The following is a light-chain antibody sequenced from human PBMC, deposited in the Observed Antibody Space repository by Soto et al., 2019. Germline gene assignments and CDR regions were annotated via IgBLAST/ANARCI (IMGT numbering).Light chain of an antibody. Sequence: QSVLTQPASVSGSPGQSITISCTGTSSDVGNYNYVSWYQQDPGKAPKLMIYEVSNRPSGVSNRFSGSKSGNTASLTISGLQAEDEADYYCSSYTSSSTDVFGTGTKLTVL. V-gene: IGLV2-14*01. CDR2: EVS. CDR3: SSYTSSSTDV. CDR1: SSDVGNYNY. J-gene: IGLJ1*01.